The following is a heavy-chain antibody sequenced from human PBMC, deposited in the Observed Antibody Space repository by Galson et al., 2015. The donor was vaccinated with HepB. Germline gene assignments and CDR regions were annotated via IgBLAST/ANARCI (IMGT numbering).Heavy chain of an antibody. D-gene: IGHD3-10*01. J-gene: IGHJ4*02. V-gene: IGHV3-23*01. CDR3: TKSRYFGSGSLDY. Sequence: SLRLSCAASGFIFSSYAMTWVRQAPGKGLEWVSTIGSIGDSTYYADCVKGRFTISRDNSDNTLYLQMNSLRTEDTAVYYCTKSRYFGSGSLDYWGQGTLVTVSS. CDR1: GFIFSSYA. CDR2: IGSIGDST.